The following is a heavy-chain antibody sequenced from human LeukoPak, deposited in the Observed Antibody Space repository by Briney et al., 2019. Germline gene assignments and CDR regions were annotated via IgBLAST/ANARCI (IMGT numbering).Heavy chain of an antibody. CDR1: GYTFTDHG. D-gene: IGHD6-6*01. J-gene: IGHJ6*03. CDR3: AREGGIAARPRYYYYYMDV. Sequence: ASVKVSCKASGYTFTDHGISWVRQAPGQGLEWMGWISAYNGNTNYAQKLQGRVTMTTDTSTSTAYMELRSLRSDDTAVYYCAREGGIAARPRYYYYYMDVWGKGTTVTVSS. CDR2: ISAYNGNT. V-gene: IGHV1-18*01.